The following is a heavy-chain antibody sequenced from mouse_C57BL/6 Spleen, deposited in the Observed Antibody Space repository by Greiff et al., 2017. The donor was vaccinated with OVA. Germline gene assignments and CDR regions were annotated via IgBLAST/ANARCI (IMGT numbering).Heavy chain of an antibody. CDR1: GFNIKDDY. V-gene: IGHV14-4*01. J-gene: IGHJ3*01. CDR3: TGAYYSNYAWFAY. CDR2: IDPENGDT. Sequence: VQLKQSGAELVRPGASVKLSCTASGFNIKDDYMHWVKQRPEQGLEWIGWIDPENGDTEYASKFQGKATITADTSSNTAYLQLSSLTSEDTAVYYCTGAYYSNYAWFAYWGQGTLVTVSA. D-gene: IGHD2-5*01.